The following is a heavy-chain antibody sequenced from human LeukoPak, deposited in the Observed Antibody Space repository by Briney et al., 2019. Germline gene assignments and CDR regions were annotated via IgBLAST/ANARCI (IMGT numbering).Heavy chain of an antibody. CDR2: VYYSTNT. V-gene: IGHV4-39*01. Sequence: SETLSLTCTVSGDSISSSSYYWDWIRQPPGKGLEWIGNVYYSTNTYYKPSLKSRVTISVDTSKNQFSLKLSSVTAADTAIYYCARHSRSAYSGYENAFDIWGQGTVVTVSS. J-gene: IGHJ3*02. D-gene: IGHD5-12*01. CDR3: ARHSRSAYSGYENAFDI. CDR1: GDSISSSSYY.